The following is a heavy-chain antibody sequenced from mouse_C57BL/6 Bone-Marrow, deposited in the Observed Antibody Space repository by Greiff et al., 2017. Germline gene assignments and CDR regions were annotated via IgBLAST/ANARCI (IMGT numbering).Heavy chain of an antibody. J-gene: IGHJ3*01. V-gene: IGHV1-47*01. CDR3: ARSYYYGSSLFAY. D-gene: IGHD1-1*01. CDR1: GYTFTTYP. CDR2: FHPYNDDT. Sequence: VQLQQSGAELVKPGASVKMSCKASGYTFTTYPIEWMKQNHGKSLAWIGNFHPYNDDTKYNEKFKGKATLTVEKSSSSVYLELSRLTSDDSAVYYCARSYYYGSSLFAYWGQGTLVTVSA.